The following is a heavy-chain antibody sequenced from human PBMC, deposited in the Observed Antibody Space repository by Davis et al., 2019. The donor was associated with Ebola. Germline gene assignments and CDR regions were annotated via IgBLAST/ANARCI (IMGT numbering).Heavy chain of an antibody. CDR2: INSDGSST. J-gene: IGHJ4*02. CDR1: GFTFSSYW. V-gene: IGHV3-74*01. CDR3: ARDGRDSSGWSRGIY. Sequence: PGGSLRLSCAASGFTFSSYWMHWVRQAPGKGLVWVSRINSDGSSTSYADSVKGRFTISRDNAKNTLYLQMNSLRAEDTAVYYCARDGRDSSGWSRGIYWGQGTLVTVSS. D-gene: IGHD6-19*01.